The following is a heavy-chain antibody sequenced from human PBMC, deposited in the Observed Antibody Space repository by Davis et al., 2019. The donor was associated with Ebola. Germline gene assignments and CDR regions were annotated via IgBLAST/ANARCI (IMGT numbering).Heavy chain of an antibody. CDR3: ARGLGYCSGGSCYSGSFDY. CDR2: IIPIFGTA. D-gene: IGHD2-15*01. J-gene: IGHJ4*02. CDR1: GGTFSSYA. Sequence: SVKVSCKASGGTFSSYAISWVRQAPGQGLDWMGGIIPIFGTANYAQKFQGRVTITADKSTSTAYMELSSLRSEDTAVYYCARGLGYCSGGSCYSGSFDYWGQGTLVTVSS. V-gene: IGHV1-69*06.